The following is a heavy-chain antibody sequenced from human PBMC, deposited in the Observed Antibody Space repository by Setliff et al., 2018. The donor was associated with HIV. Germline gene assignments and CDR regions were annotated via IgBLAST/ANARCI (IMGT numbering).Heavy chain of an antibody. J-gene: IGHJ4*02. CDR1: GFTFSDYY. CDR3: AKDIQCSGGSCKHFDF. D-gene: IGHD2-15*01. Sequence: GGSLRLSCAASGFTFSDYYMSWIRQAPGKGLEWVSYISSSSSSYTKYADSGKGRFTISRDNSKNTMYLQMNSLGDEDTAVYFCAKDIQCSGGSCKHFDFWGQGTRVTVSS. CDR2: ISSSSSSYT. V-gene: IGHV3-11*05.